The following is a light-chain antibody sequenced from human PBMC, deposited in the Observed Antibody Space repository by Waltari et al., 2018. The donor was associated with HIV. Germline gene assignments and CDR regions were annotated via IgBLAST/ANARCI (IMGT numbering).Light chain of an antibody. J-gene: IGKJ2*01. CDR3: QQYGTLYT. CDR2: DAS. V-gene: IGKV3-20*01. CDR1: QRFSRSY. Sequence: EIVLTQSPGTLSLSPGDRATLSCRASQRFSRSYLAWYQQKPGQAPRLLLYDASSRATGIPDRFGGSGSGTDFTLTISRLEPEDSAVYYCQQYGTLYTFGQGTKLEIK.